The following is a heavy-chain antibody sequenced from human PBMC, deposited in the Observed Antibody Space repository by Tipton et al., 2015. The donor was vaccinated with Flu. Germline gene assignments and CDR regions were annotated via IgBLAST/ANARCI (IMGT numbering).Heavy chain of an antibody. Sequence: LSLTCAASGFTFSSYGMHWVRQAPGKGLEWVAVIWYDGSNKYYADSVKGRFTISRDNSKNTLYLQMNSLRAEDTAVYYCARDPGIAAAGPFDYWGQGTLVTVSS. D-gene: IGHD6-13*01. CDR3: ARDPGIAAAGPFDY. J-gene: IGHJ4*02. V-gene: IGHV3-33*01. CDR2: IWYDGSNK. CDR1: GFTFSSYG.